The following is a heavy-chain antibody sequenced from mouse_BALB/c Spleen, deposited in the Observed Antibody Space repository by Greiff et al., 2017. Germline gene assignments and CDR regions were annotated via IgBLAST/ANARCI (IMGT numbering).Heavy chain of an antibody. V-gene: IGHV3-2*02. Sequence: EVQLQESGPGLVKPSQSLSLTCTVTGYSITSDYAWNWIRQFPGNKLEWMGYISYSGSTSYNPSLKSRISITRDTSKNQFFLQLNSVTTEDTATYYCARNYGSSTGFAYWGQGTLVTVSA. CDR3: ARNYGSSTGFAY. J-gene: IGHJ3*01. CDR2: ISYSGST. CDR1: GYSITSDYA. D-gene: IGHD1-1*01.